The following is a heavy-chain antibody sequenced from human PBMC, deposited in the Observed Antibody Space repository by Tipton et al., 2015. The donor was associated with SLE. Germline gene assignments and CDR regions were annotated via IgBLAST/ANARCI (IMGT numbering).Heavy chain of an antibody. V-gene: IGHV4-59*06. J-gene: IGHJ5*02. Sequence: TLSLTCTVSGGSISSYFWSWIRQPPGKGLEWIGYIFFTGSTYYNPSLKSRVSISLDASQNQFSLNLRSVTAADTAIYYCATLDYSSSSGRQTWFDPWGQGTLVTVSS. CDR3: ATLDYSSSSGRQTWFDP. CDR2: IFFTGST. D-gene: IGHD6-6*01. CDR1: GGSISSYF.